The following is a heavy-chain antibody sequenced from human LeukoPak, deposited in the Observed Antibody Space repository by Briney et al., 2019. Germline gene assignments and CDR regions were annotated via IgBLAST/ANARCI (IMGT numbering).Heavy chain of an antibody. CDR3: AKDRFDLDTFDI. V-gene: IGHV3-9*01. D-gene: IGHD3-16*01. J-gene: IGHJ3*02. CDR2: ISWKSGSI. Sequence: GGSLRLSCAASGFTFSRHWMHWVRQAPGKGLVWVSGISWKSGSIGYADSVKGRFTISRDNAKNSLHMQMNSLRAEDTALYYCAKDRFDLDTFDIWGQGTMVTVSS. CDR1: GFTFSRHW.